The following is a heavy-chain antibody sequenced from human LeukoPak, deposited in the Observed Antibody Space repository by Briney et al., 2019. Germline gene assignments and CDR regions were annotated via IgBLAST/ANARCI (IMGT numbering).Heavy chain of an antibody. J-gene: IGHJ4*02. D-gene: IGHD2-15*01. Sequence: LSLTCAVYGGSFSGYYWSWVRQAPGKGLEWVAVIWYDGSNKYYADSVKGRFTISRDNSKNTLYLQMNSLRAEDTAVYYCAKSCGGSCAGDYWGQGTLVTVSS. CDR1: GGSFSGYY. CDR2: IWYDGSNK. V-gene: IGHV3-33*06. CDR3: AKSCGGSCAGDY.